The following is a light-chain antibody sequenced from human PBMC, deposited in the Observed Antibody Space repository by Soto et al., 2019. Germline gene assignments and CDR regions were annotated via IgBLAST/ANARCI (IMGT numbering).Light chain of an antibody. V-gene: IGLV1-40*01. CDR2: DNS. J-gene: IGLJ2*01. CDR3: QSYDRSLSVV. CDR1: GSTIGAGYD. Sequence: QSVLTQPPSVSGAPGQRVTISCTGSGSTIGAGYDVHWYQQLPGTAPKLLIYDNSNRPSGVPDRFSGSKSGTSASLAISGLQADDEADYYCQSYDRSLSVVFGGGTKVTVL.